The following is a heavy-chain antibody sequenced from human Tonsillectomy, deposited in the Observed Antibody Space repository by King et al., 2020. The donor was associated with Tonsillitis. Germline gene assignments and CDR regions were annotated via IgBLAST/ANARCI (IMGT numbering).Heavy chain of an antibody. V-gene: IGHV1-46*04. Sequence: QLVQSGAEVRKPGASVKVSCKASGYTFTSYFMHWVRQAPGQGLEWMGIINPSGGSTSYAQKLRGRVTMTRDTSTRTVYMELSSLRSEDTAVYYCARVAVAGRSSYGMDVWGQGTTVTVSS. CDR3: ARVAVAGRSSYGMDV. CDR2: INPSGGST. D-gene: IGHD6-19*01. CDR1: GYTFTSYF. J-gene: IGHJ6*02.